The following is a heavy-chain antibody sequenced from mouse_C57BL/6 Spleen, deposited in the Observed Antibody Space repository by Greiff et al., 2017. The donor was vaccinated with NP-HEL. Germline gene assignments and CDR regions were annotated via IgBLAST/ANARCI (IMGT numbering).Heavy chain of an antibody. CDR1: GFTFSSYA. CDR3: ATVPSYYSNFCFFDY. CDR2: ISDGGSYT. J-gene: IGHJ2*01. D-gene: IGHD2-5*01. V-gene: IGHV5-4*01. Sequence: EVHLVESGGGLVKPGGSLKLSCAASGFTFSSYAMSWVRQTPEKRLEWVATISDGGSYTYYPDNVKGRFTISRDNAKNNLYLQMSHLKSEATAMYSCATVPSYYSNFCFFDYWGQGTTLTVSS.